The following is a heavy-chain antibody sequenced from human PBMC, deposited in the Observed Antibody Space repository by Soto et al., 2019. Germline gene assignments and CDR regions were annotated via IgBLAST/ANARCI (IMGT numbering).Heavy chain of an antibody. CDR3: ARGQSREDSWYGTGYYYYGMDV. D-gene: IGHD6-13*01. CDR2: IIPIFGTA. V-gene: IGHV1-69*06. Sequence: SVKVSCKASGGTFSSYAISWVRQAPGQGLEWMGGIIPIFGTANYAQKFQGRVTITADKSTSTAYMELSSLRSEDTAVYYCARGQSREDSWYGTGYYYYGMDVWGQGTTVTVSS. CDR1: GGTFSSYA. J-gene: IGHJ6*02.